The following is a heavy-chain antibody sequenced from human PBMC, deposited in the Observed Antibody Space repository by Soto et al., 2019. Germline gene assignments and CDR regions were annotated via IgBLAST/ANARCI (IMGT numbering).Heavy chain of an antibody. CDR1: GFTISDHY. CDR3: ATADSSGYFSF. D-gene: IGHD3-22*01. J-gene: IGHJ4*02. V-gene: IGHV3-72*01. Sequence: GASLRLSYTASGFTISDHYMDWVRQAPVKGLEWVGRSRNKASGYTTEYAASVKGRFTISRDDSKNSLYLQMNSLTTEDMALYFCATADSSGYFSFWGQGA. CDR2: SRNKASGYTT.